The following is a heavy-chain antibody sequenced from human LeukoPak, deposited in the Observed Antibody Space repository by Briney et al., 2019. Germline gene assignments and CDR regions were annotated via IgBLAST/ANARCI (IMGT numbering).Heavy chain of an antibody. CDR2: INSYSNYT. CDR1: GFTFSDHY. Sequence: GGSLRLSCAASGFTFSDHYMSWIRQAPGKGLEWVSFINSYSNYTNYADSVKGRFSISRDNAKSSLYLQMNSLRAEDTAVYYCATHYYDSRGYDVGHYFDYWGQGALVTVSS. CDR3: ATHYYDSRGYDVGHYFDY. J-gene: IGHJ4*02. V-gene: IGHV3-11*06. D-gene: IGHD3-22*01.